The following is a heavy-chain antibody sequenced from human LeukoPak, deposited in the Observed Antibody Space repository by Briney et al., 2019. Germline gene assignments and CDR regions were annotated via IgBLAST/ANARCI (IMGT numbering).Heavy chain of an antibody. J-gene: IGHJ4*02. CDR1: GFIISTYG. Sequence: GGSLRLSCAASGFIISTYGMHWGRQAPGKGLERVTVISYVGYDKYYAVSVPGRFTISRDNSSNTLYLQMNSLRVEDTAVYYCAKEVGTFTLDYWGQGTLVTVSS. D-gene: IGHD5-12*01. V-gene: IGHV3-30*18. CDR2: ISYVGYDK. CDR3: AKEVGTFTLDY.